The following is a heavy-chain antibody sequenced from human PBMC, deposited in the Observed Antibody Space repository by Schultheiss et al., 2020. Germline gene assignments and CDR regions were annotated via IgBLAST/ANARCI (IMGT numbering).Heavy chain of an antibody. J-gene: IGHJ4*02. CDR2: IYYSGST. V-gene: IGHV4-34*01. CDR3: ARRRREVYNYDSSGYYSM. D-gene: IGHD3-22*01. Sequence: SETLSLTCAVYGGSFSGYYWSWIRQPPGKGLEWIGSIYYSGSTYYNPSLKSRVTISVDTSKNQFSLKLSSVTAADTAVYYCARRRREVYNYDSSGYYSMWGQGTLVTVSS. CDR1: GGSFSGYY.